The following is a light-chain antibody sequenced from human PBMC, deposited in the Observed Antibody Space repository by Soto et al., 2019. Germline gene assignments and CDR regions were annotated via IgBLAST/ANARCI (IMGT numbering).Light chain of an antibody. CDR3: CSYAGSYTHVV. CDR1: SSDVGGYKS. CDR2: DVS. V-gene: IGLV2-11*01. Sequence: QSALTQPRSVSGSPGQSVTISCTGTSSDVGGYKSVSWYQQHPGKAPKLMIYDVSKRPSGVPDRFSGSKSGNTASLTIYGLQGEHEADYYCCSYAGSYTHVVFGGGTKVTVL. J-gene: IGLJ2*01.